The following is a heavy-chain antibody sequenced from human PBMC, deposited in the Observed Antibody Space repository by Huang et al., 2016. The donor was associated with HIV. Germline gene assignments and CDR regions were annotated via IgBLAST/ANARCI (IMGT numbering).Heavy chain of an antibody. J-gene: IGHJ3*01. V-gene: IGHV4-39*01. Sequence: QLQLQESGPGLVRPSETLSLTCSVSGGSVNSGYYYWGWIRQPPGKGLEWIASVLYGGNPFYNPSLKGRVSMSVDTSKKRFSVNLSSLTAADTAVYFCARLPFDYVWGTQRQTALDELDVWGQGTMVTVSS. CDR3: ARLPFDYVWGTQRQTALDELDV. CDR2: VLYGGNP. CDR1: GGSVNSGYYY. D-gene: IGHD3-16*01.